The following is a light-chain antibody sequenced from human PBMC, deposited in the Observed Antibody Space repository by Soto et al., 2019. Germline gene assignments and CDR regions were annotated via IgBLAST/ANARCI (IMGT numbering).Light chain of an antibody. CDR3: QQSSTTPYT. CDR2: AAS. V-gene: IGKV1-39*01. J-gene: IGKJ2*01. Sequence: DLQMTQSPSSLSASVGDRVTITCRASQSISNSLNWYQQKPGNAPKVLIYAASNLQSGVPSKFSGSGSGTDFTLTIDSLQPEDFAIYFCQQSSTTPYTFGQGTKLEIK. CDR1: QSISNS.